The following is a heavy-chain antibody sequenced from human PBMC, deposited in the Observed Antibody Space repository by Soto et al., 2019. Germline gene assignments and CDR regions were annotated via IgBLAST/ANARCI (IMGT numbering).Heavy chain of an antibody. D-gene: IGHD6-6*01. Sequence: PSETLSLTCTVSCGSISDFYWSWIRQPPGKGLEWIGYIYYSGSTNYNPSLKSRVTISVDTSKNQFSLNLRSMSPADTAVYYCARVGGLAARTFDYWGPGTLVTSPQ. J-gene: IGHJ4*02. CDR2: IYYSGST. CDR1: CGSISDFY. CDR3: ARVGGLAARTFDY. V-gene: IGHV4-59*01.